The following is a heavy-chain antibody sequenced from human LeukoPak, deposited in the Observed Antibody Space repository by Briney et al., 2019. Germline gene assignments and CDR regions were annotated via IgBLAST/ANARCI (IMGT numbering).Heavy chain of an antibody. CDR3: ARHDPFQY. J-gene: IGHJ4*02. Sequence: SETLSLTCTVSGGSITSSSHYWGWIRQPPGMGLEWVGSVHYTGNTYYNLSLSSRITISVDTSSNQFSLRLNSVTAADTALYYCARHDPFQYWGRGALVTVSS. CDR1: GGSITSSSHY. CDR2: VHYTGNT. V-gene: IGHV4-39*01.